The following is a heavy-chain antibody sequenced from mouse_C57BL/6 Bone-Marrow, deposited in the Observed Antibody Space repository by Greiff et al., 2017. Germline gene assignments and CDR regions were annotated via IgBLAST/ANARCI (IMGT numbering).Heavy chain of an antibody. CDR3: ARIYDYDGPSFAY. CDR1: GFSLTSYG. Sequence: QVQLKESGPGLVQPSQSLSITCTVSGFSLTSYGVHWVRQSPGKGLEWLGVIWSGGSTDYNAAFISRLSISKDNSKSQVFFKMNSLQADDTAIYYCARIYDYDGPSFAYWGQGTLVTVSA. CDR2: IWSGGST. V-gene: IGHV2-2*01. J-gene: IGHJ3*01. D-gene: IGHD2-4*01.